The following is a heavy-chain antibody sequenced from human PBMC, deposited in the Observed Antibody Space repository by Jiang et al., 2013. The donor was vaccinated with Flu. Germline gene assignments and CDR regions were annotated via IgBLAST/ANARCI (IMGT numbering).Heavy chain of an antibody. CDR2: IDWDDDQ. D-gene: IGHD6-19*01. Sequence: KPTQTLTLTCTFSGFSLSTNGLCVSWIRQPPGKALEWLGLIDWDDDQYHSTSLKTRLTISKDTSKNQAVLTMTNMDPVDTATYYCARGNSSNGWGPMRGSTFDYWGQGTPVTVSS. CDR1: GFSLSTNGLC. J-gene: IGHJ4*02. V-gene: IGHV2-70*01. CDR3: ARGNSSNGWGPMRGSTFDY.